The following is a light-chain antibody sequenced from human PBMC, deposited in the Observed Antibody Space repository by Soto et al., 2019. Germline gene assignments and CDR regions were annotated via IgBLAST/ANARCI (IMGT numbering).Light chain of an antibody. CDR3: QQYYTWPQT. CDR2: GAS. Sequence: EIVMTQSPATLSVSPGERATLSCRASQSVSSNLAWYQQKPGQAPRLLIYGASTSATGIPARFSGSGSGTEFTLTISSLQSEDVAVYYCQQYYTWPQTFGQGTKVEIK. V-gene: IGKV3-15*01. CDR1: QSVSSN. J-gene: IGKJ1*01.